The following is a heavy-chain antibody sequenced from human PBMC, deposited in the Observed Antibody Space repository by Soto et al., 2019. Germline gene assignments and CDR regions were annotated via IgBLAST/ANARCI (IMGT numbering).Heavy chain of an antibody. CDR2: ISPTSEYI. CDR1: GFSFSRHS. CDR3: ARKSYYVDSGFYDY. Sequence: LRLSCAASGFSFSRHSMNWVRQAPGKGLEWVSSISPTSEYIYHADSVKGRFTISRDNAKNSLYLQMDSLRADDTAVYYCARKSYYVDSGFYDYWGQGALVTVSS. V-gene: IGHV3-21*01. J-gene: IGHJ4*02. D-gene: IGHD3-22*01.